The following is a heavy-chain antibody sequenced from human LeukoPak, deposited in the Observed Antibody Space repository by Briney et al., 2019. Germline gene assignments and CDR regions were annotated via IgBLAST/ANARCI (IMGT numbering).Heavy chain of an antibody. CDR1: GYTFTDYH. V-gene: IGHV1-2*02. CDR3: ARLGVGRWMVVTYYYYGMDV. D-gene: IGHD6-19*01. Sequence: GASVKVSCKASGYTFTDYHVLWVRQAPGQGLQWMGWIDPKSGGTNYAQKFQGRVTMTRDTSISTAYMELNRLTSDDTAIYYCARLGVGRWMVVTYYYYGMDVWGQGTTVTVSS. J-gene: IGHJ6*02. CDR2: IDPKSGGT.